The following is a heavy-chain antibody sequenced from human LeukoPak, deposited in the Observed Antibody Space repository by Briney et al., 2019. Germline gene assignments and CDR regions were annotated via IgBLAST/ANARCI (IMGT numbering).Heavy chain of an antibody. V-gene: IGHV3-7*02. CDR1: GFSISNYW. Sequence: YPGGSLRLSCAVSGFSISNYWMSWVRHIPGKGLEWMANINQDGSEKYYVDSVKGRFTISKDNAKNSLYLQMHSLRAEDTAVYYCARGDGGSPRPYWGQGTLVTVSS. D-gene: IGHD2-15*01. CDR2: INQDGSEK. J-gene: IGHJ4*02. CDR3: ARGDGGSPRPY.